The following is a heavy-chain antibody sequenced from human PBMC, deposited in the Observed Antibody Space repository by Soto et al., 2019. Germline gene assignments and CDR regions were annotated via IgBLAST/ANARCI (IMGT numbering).Heavy chain of an antibody. CDR1: GFNFSSYC. J-gene: IGHJ4*02. CDR2: IYYDGSNK. D-gene: IGHD3-22*01. Sequence: PGGSLRLSCAASGFNFSSYCMHWVRQAPGKGLEWVGLIYYDGSNKYYADSVKGRFTISRDNSKNTVFLQMNSLRADDTAVYYCARPLDYFDSSGPDYWGQGTLVTVSS. CDR3: ARPLDYFDSSGPDY. V-gene: IGHV3-33*01.